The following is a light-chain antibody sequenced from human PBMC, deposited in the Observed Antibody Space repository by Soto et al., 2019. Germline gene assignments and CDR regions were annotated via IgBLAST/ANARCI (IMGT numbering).Light chain of an antibody. Sequence: DIQMTQSPSSLSASAGDRVTITCRASQGIRKDLGWYQQKPGKAPKRLIYAASSLQSGVPSRFSGSGSGTEFTLTISSLQPEDFATYYCLQHNSYPLTFGGGTKVEIK. CDR1: QGIRKD. V-gene: IGKV1-17*01. CDR3: LQHNSYPLT. CDR2: AAS. J-gene: IGKJ4*01.